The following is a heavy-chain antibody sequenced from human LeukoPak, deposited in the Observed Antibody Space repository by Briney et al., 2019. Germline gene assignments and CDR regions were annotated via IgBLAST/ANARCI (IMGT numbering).Heavy chain of an antibody. V-gene: IGHV1-24*01. CDR2: FDPEDGET. D-gene: IGHD3-10*01. Sequence: ASVKVSCKVSGYTLTELSMHWVRQAPGKGLEWMGGFDPEDGETIYAQKFQGRVTMTRDTSISTAYMGLSRLRSDDTAVYYCARFGTRDAFDIWGQGTMVTVSS. CDR1: GYTLTELS. J-gene: IGHJ3*02. CDR3: ARFGTRDAFDI.